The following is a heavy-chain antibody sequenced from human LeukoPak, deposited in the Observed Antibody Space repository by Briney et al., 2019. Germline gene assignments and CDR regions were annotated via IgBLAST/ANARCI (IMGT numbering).Heavy chain of an antibody. D-gene: IGHD1-1*01. J-gene: IGHJ5*02. V-gene: IGHV4-30-2*01. CDR2: ILHGGGT. CDR3: ARSPFRGSGTWKGWLDP. CDR1: GGSINSDS. Sequence: SETLSLTCTVSGGSINSDSWNWIRQPPGKGLEWVGYILHGGGTYSNPSLKSRVTISVDRSKNQFSLKLTSVTAADTAVYYCARSPFRGSGTWKGWLDPCGHGTLVTVSS.